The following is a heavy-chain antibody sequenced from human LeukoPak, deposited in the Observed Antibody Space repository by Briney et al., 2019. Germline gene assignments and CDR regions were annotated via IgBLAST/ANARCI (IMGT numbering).Heavy chain of an antibody. CDR1: GGTFSGYA. V-gene: IGHV1-69*13. D-gene: IGHD5-18*01. Sequence: SVKVSCKASGGTFSGYAISWVRQAPGQGLEWMGGIIPIFGTANYAQKFQGRVTITADESTSTAYMELSSLRSEDTAVYYCARGVYSYGYYYGMDVWGQGTTVTVSS. CDR3: ARGVYSYGYYYGMDV. J-gene: IGHJ6*02. CDR2: IIPIFGTA.